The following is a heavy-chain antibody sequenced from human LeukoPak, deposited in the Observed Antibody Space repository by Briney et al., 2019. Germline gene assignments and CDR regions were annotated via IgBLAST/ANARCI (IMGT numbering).Heavy chain of an antibody. V-gene: IGHV1-46*01. CDR1: GYTFTSYY. D-gene: IGHD1-26*01. Sequence: ASVKVSCKASGYTFTSYYMHWVRQAPGQGLEWMGLINPTGGSTGYAQKFQGRVTMNRDMSTSKDYMELSSLRSEDTAIYYCARDNSVGDNAWWFDPWGQGTLVTVSS. CDR2: INPTGGST. J-gene: IGHJ5*02. CDR3: ARDNSVGDNAWWFDP.